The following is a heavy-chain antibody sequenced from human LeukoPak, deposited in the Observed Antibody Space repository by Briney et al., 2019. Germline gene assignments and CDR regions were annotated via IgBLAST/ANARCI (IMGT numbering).Heavy chain of an antibody. V-gene: IGHV4-34*01. D-gene: IGHD3-22*01. CDR2: INHSGST. CDR1: GGSFSGYY. Sequence: SETLSLTCAVYGGSFSGYYWSWIRQPPGKGLEWIGEINHSGSTNYNPSLKSRVTISVDTSKNQFSLKLSSVTAADTAVYYCARGQGEYDSSGYYHHHVFDYWGQGTLVTVSS. J-gene: IGHJ4*02. CDR3: ARGQGEYDSSGYYHHHVFDY.